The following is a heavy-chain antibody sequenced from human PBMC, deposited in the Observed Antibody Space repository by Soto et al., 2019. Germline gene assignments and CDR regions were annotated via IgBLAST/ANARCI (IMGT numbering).Heavy chain of an antibody. V-gene: IGHV4-39*01. D-gene: IGHD2-15*01. J-gene: IGHJ5*02. CDR1: GGSISSSSYY. Sequence: SETLSLTCTVSGGSISSSSYYWGWIRQPPGKGLEWIGSIYYSGSTYYNPSLKSRVTISVDTSKNQFSLKLSSVTAADTAVYYCARHQGGCSGGSCSGWFDPWGQGTLVTVSS. CDR2: IYYSGST. CDR3: ARHQGGCSGGSCSGWFDP.